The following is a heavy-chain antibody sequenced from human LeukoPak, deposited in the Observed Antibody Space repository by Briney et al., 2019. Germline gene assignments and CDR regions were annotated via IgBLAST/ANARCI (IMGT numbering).Heavy chain of an antibody. V-gene: IGHV1-2*02. D-gene: IGHD3-10*01. Sequence: ASVKVSCKASGYSFTGHYMHWVRQAPGQGLEWMGWINPNSGGTNYAQKFQGRVTMTRDTSISTAYMELSRLRSDETAVYFCAREMGFGELLFDYWGQGTLVTVSS. CDR3: AREMGFGELLFDY. J-gene: IGHJ4*02. CDR2: INPNSGGT. CDR1: GYSFTGHY.